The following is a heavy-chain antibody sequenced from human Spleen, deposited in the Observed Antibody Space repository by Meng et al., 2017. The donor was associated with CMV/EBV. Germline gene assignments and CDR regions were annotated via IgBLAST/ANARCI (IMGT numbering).Heavy chain of an antibody. Sequence: ASGFTWRDHLMTWIRQAPGKGLEWVSSISTSDTTTYYADSVRGRFTISRDNAENSVYLQMNSLRAEDTAVYYCVSAGYSSGWYALDYWGQGTLVTVSS. D-gene: IGHD6-19*01. J-gene: IGHJ4*02. CDR3: VSAGYSSGWYALDY. CDR1: GFTWRDHL. CDR2: ISTSDTTT. V-gene: IGHV3-11*04.